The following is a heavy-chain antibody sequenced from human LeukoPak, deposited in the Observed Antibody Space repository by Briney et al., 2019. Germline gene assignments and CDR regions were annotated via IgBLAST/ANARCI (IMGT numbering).Heavy chain of an antibody. V-gene: IGHV1-18*01. J-gene: IGHJ4*02. Sequence: ASVKVSCKASGHTFSNYVISWVRQAPGQGLEWMGWISAYNGNTNYAQKLQGRVTMTTDTSTSTAYMELRSLRSDDTAVYYCARGSPYYYDSSGYYYYYWGQGTLVTVSS. CDR1: GHTFSNYV. D-gene: IGHD3-22*01. CDR2: ISAYNGNT. CDR3: ARGSPYYYDSSGYYYYY.